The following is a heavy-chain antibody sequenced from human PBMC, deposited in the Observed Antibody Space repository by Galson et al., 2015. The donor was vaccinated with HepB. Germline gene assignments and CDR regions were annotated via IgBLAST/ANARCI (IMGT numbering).Heavy chain of an antibody. CDR3: ARSMVPHAFDI. J-gene: IGHJ3*02. Sequence: SLRLSCAASGFTFSSYAMHWVRQAPGKGLGWVAVISYDGSNKYYADSVKGRFTISRDKSKNTLYLQMNSLRAEDTAVYYCARSMVPHAFDIWGQGTMVTVSS. D-gene: IGHD3-10*01. V-gene: IGHV3-30-3*01. CDR2: ISYDGSNK. CDR1: GFTFSSYA.